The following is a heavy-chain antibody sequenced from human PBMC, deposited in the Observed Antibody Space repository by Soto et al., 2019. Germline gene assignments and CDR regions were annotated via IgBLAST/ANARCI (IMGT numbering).Heavy chain of an antibody. Sequence: ASVKVSCKASGGTFSSHAISWVRQAPGQGLEWMGGIIPIFGTANYAQKFQGRVTITADESTSTAYMELSSLRSEDTAVYYCARDYYDSSGYYYHAFDIWGQGTMVTVSS. CDR3: ARDYYDSSGYYYHAFDI. J-gene: IGHJ3*02. CDR2: IIPIFGTA. CDR1: GGTFSSHA. V-gene: IGHV1-69*13. D-gene: IGHD3-22*01.